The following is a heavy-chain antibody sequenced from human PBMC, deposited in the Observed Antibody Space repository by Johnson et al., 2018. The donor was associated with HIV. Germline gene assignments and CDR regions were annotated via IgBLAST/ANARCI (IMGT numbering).Heavy chain of an antibody. J-gene: IGHJ3*02. CDR2: VSYDSSNK. Sequence: QVQLVESGGGVVQPGRSLRLSCTSALSFSGYAMHWVRQAPGKGLEWVAVVSYDSSNKYYADSVKGRCTISRDNSKNTLYLQMNSLRAEDTAVYYCARASDALDIWGQGTMVTVSS. CDR1: ALSFSGYA. CDR3: ARASDALDI. V-gene: IGHV3-30*04.